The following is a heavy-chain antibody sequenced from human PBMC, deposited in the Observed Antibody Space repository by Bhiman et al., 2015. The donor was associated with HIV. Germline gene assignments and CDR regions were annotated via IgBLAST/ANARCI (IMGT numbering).Heavy chain of an antibody. CDR1: GFTFSSYT. J-gene: IGHJ4*02. Sequence: QVQLVESGGGVVQSGRSLWVSCEASGFTFSSYTMHWVRQAPGKGLEWVAVISYDGSNNYYADSVKGRFTISRDNSKNTLYLEMNSLRAEDTAVYYCARALGDYWGQGTLVTVSS. V-gene: IGHV3-30*04. CDR2: ISYDGSNN. CDR3: ARALGDY.